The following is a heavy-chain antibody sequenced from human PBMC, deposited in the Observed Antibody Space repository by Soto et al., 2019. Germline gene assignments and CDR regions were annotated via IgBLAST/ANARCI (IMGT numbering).Heavy chain of an antibody. CDR3: AKKPPSSIQGWAFGMDV. V-gene: IGHV3-53*02. CDR1: GFSVTTNY. CDR2: TFTGGST. D-gene: IGHD1-26*01. Sequence: EVQLVETGGGLIQPGGSLRLSCLASGFSVTTNYIIWVRQPPGKGLEWVSTTFTGGSTHYADSVKGRFSISRANSNNTVYLQMHNLRVEDTAVYYCAKKPPSSIQGWAFGMDVWGQGTTVSVSS. J-gene: IGHJ6*02.